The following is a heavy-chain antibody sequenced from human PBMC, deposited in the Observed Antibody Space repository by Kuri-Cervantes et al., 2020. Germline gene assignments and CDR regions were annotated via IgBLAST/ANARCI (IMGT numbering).Heavy chain of an antibody. J-gene: IGHJ6*02. CDR3: ARDLGWVDWWLGPFPYYCYGMDV. D-gene: IGHD6-19*01. Sequence: ASVKVSCKASGYTFTRYGISWVRQAPGQGLEWMGWISAYNGNTSYAQKLQGRVTMTTDTSTSTAYMELRSLRSDDTAVYYCARDLGWVDWWLGPFPYYCYGMDVWGQGTTVTVSS. V-gene: IGHV1-18*01. CDR2: ISAYNGNT. CDR1: GYTFTRYG.